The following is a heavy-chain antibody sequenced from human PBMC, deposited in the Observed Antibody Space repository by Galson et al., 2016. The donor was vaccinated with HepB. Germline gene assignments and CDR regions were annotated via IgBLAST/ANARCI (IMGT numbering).Heavy chain of an antibody. CDR2: IEGDGTSP. Sequence: SLRLSCAVSGFIFRNHQMHWIRQVPGKGLMWVARIEGDGTSPIYAPSVKGRLTISSDSAENTVYLQMNRLRAEDTALYYCARDLSGPDHWGQGTQVTVSP. J-gene: IGHJ4*02. CDR1: GFIFRNHQ. CDR3: ARDLSGPDH. V-gene: IGHV3-74*01.